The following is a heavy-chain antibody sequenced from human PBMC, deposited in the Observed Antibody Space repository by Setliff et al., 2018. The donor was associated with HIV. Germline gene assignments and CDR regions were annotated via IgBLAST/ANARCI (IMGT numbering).Heavy chain of an antibody. V-gene: IGHV4-31*03. CDR1: GDSISSGAYY. CDR2: IYYSGNT. J-gene: IGHJ2*01. Sequence: PSETLSLTCTVSGDSISSGAYYWNWIRQHPGKGLEWIGYIYYSGNTYYNPSLKSRVSISVDTSKNQLSLKLRSVTAADTAIYYCARGTPDHEVWYFDLWGRGTLVT. CDR3: ARGTPDHEVWYFDL.